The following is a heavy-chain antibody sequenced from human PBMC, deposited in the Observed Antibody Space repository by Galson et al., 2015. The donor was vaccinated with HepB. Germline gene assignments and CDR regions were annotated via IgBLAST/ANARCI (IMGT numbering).Heavy chain of an antibody. CDR3: ARDRSGTRYYYYYYAMDV. V-gene: IGHV3-7*03. J-gene: IGHJ6*02. D-gene: IGHD1-26*01. Sequence: SLRLSCATSGFTFNDYWMSWVRQAPGEGLEWVANIKQDGRETYYVDSVKGRFTISRDNAQNSLFLQMNSLRAEDTAVYYCARDRSGTRYYYYYYAMDVWGQGTTVTVSS. CDR1: GFTFNDYW. CDR2: IKQDGRET.